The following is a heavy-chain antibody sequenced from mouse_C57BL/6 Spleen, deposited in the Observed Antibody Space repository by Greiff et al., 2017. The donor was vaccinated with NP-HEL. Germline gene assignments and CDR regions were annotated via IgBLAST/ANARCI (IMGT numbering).Heavy chain of an antibody. J-gene: IGHJ4*01. D-gene: IGHD3-2*02. Sequence: VQLQQPGAELVKPGASVKLSCKASGYTFTSYWMQWVKQRPGQGLEWIGEIDPSDSYTNYNQKFKGKSTLTVDTSSSTAYMQLSSLTSEDSAVYYCARPTAQASMDYWGQGTSVTVSS. CDR2: IDPSDSYT. CDR1: GYTFTSYW. V-gene: IGHV1-50*01. CDR3: ARPTAQASMDY.